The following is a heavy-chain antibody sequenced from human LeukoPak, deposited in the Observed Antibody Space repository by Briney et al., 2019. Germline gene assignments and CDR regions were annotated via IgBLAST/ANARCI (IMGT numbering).Heavy chain of an antibody. CDR2: ISTSSRYI. CDR3: ARADCSSSTCYLRRSWFDP. Sequence: PGGSLRLSCAASGFTLSNYDMNWVRQAPGKRLEGVSSISTSSRYIYYKDSVRGRFTISRDDAKNSLYLEMNSLRAEDTAVYYCARADCSSSTCYLRRSWFDPWGQGTLVTVSS. V-gene: IGHV3-21*01. D-gene: IGHD2-2*01. CDR1: GFTLSNYD. J-gene: IGHJ5*02.